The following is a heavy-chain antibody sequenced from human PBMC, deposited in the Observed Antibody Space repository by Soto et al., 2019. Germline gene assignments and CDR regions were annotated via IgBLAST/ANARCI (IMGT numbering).Heavy chain of an antibody. D-gene: IGHD3-10*01. Sequence: SETLSLTCAVYGGSFSGYYWSWIRQPPGKGLEWIGEINHSGSTNYNPSLKSRVTISVDTSKNQFSLKLSSVTAADTAVYYCARLNNMVRGVIINWGQGTLVTVSS. CDR2: INHSGST. V-gene: IGHV4-34*01. J-gene: IGHJ4*02. CDR1: GGSFSGYY. CDR3: ARLNNMVRGVIIN.